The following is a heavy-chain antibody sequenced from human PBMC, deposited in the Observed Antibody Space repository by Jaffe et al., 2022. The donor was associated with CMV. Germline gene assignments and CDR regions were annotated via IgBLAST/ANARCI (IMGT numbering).Heavy chain of an antibody. V-gene: IGHV3-30*18. D-gene: IGHD4-17*01. CDR2: ISYDGNNR. J-gene: IGHJ3*01. CDR3: AKDPIEAVPGTSLAFDV. CDR1: GFTFSDYG. Sequence: QVQLVESGGGVVQPGRSLRLSCAASGFTFSDYGMHWVRQAPGKGLEWVAVISYDGNNRYYAGSVKGRFTISRDNSKNTLYLQMNSLRAEDTAIYYCAKDPIEAVPGTSLAFDVWGQGTMVTVSS.